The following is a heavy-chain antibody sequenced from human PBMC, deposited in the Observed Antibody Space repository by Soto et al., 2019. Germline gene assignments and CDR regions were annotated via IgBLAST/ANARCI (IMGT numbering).Heavy chain of an antibody. CDR1: GFSFNKYA. V-gene: IGHV3-33*03. CDR3: ATDRTELATTRFYLEF. CDR2: IRYDGNDK. J-gene: IGHJ4*02. D-gene: IGHD1-1*01. Sequence: QVQMVESGGGVVQPGRSLRLSCAASGFSFNKYAMHWVRQAPGKGLEWLAVIRYDGNDKYYADSVRGRVAISRDNSKETLYLEMNSLRVEDSGLYYCATDRTELATTRFYLEFWGLGAQVTVSS.